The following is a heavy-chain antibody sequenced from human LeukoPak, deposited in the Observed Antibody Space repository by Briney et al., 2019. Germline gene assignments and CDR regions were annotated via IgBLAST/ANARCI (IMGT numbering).Heavy chain of an antibody. Sequence: SQTLFLTCTVSGASISSHYWSWIRQPPGKGLEWIGYISYSGSTNYNPSLKSRVIISVDTSKTHFSLNLSSVTAADTAFYYCARHRVSGSSYSALDYWGQGTLVSVSS. CDR3: ARHRVSGSSYSALDY. V-gene: IGHV4-59*08. D-gene: IGHD1-26*01. CDR1: GASISSHY. J-gene: IGHJ4*02. CDR2: ISYSGST.